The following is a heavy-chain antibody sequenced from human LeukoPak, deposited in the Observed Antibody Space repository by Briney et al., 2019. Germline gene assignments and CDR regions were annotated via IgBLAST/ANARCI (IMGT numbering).Heavy chain of an antibody. Sequence: GGSLRLSCAASGLTVSSSYMSWVRQAPGKGLEWVSIIYNDGSTYYADSMKGRFTISRDNSKNTLYLQMNSLRAEDTAVYYCAKDPAAAVAYYYGMDVWGQGTTVTVSS. D-gene: IGHD6-13*01. CDR3: AKDPAAAVAYYYGMDV. V-gene: IGHV3-53*05. J-gene: IGHJ6*02. CDR1: GLTVSSSY. CDR2: IYNDGST.